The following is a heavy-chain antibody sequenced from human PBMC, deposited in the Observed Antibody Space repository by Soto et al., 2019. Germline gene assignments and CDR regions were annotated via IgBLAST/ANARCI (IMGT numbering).Heavy chain of an antibody. CDR1: GFTFSSYG. V-gene: IGHV3-33*01. J-gene: IGHJ3*02. CDR3: ATSGPRTQGIAAARNAFDI. CDR2: IWYDGSNK. D-gene: IGHD6-13*01. Sequence: QVQLVESGGGVVQPGRSLRLSCAASGFTFSSYGMHWVRQAPGKGLEWVAVIWYDGSNKYYADSVKGRFTISRDNSKNTLYLQMNSLRAEDTAVYYCATSGPRTQGIAAARNAFDIWGQGTMVTVSS.